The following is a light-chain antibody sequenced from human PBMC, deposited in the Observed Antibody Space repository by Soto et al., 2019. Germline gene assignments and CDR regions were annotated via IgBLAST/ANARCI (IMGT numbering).Light chain of an antibody. CDR3: SSNTGNNNFVV. V-gene: IGLV2-8*01. CDR2: EVS. CDR1: SSDVGAYNY. Sequence: QSALTQPPSASGSLGQSVTISCTGTSSDVGAYNYVSWYQQHPDRAPKVIIYEVSQRPSGVTDRFSGSKSGNTASLTVSGLQAEDEADYYCSSNTGNNNFVVFGGGTKVTVL. J-gene: IGLJ2*01.